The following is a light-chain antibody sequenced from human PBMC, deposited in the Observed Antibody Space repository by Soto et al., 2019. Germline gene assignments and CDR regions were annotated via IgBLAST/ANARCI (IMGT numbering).Light chain of an antibody. CDR3: QQRSNWPPS. Sequence: IVLTQSPGTLSLSPGERATLSCRASQSVSSSYLAWYQQKPGQAPRLLMYAASSRAPDFPDRFSCSGSGTDFTLTNSSLEPEDFAVYYCQQRSNWPPSFGGGTKVDIK. J-gene: IGKJ4*01. CDR2: AAS. CDR1: QSVSSSY. V-gene: IGKV3D-20*02.